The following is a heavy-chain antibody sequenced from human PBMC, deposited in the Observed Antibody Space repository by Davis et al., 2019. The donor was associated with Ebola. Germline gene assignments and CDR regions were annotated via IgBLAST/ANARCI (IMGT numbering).Heavy chain of an antibody. CDR2: ISGSGGNT. J-gene: IGHJ6*04. D-gene: IGHD3-3*01. V-gene: IGHV3-23*01. Sequence: GESLKISCAASGFTFSSFTMSWVRQAPEKGLEWVSGISGSGGNTYYADSVKGRFTISRDNSKNTLYLQMNSLRAEDTALYYCAKSGLSFGVVKYHYGMDVWGKGTTVTVSS. CDR3: AKSGLSFGVVKYHYGMDV. CDR1: GFTFSSFT.